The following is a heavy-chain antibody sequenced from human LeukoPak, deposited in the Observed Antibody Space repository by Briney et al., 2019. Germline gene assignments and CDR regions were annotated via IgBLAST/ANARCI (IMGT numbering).Heavy chain of an antibody. CDR1: GGTFSSYA. J-gene: IGHJ4*02. V-gene: IGHV1-69*06. D-gene: IGHD3-22*01. CDR2: IIPIFGTA. Sequence: ASVKVSCKASGGTFSSYAISWVRQAPGQGLEWMGGIIPIFGTANYAQKFQGRVTITADKSTSTAYMELSSLRSEDTAVYYCARGNDKYYYDSSGYYYSQAYWGQGTLGTVSS. CDR3: ARGNDKYYYDSSGYYYSQAY.